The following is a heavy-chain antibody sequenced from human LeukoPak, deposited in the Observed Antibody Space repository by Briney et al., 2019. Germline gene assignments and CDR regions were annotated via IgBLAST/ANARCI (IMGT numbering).Heavy chain of an antibody. CDR2: TYYSGST. J-gene: IGHJ6*03. CDR3: ARARTCSYCNYMDV. Sequence: PSETLSLTCTVSGGSISSSSYYWGWIRQPPGKGLEWIGSTYYSGSTYYNPSLKSRVTISVDTSKNQFSLKLSSVTAADTAVYYCARARTCSYCNYMDVWGKGTTVTVSS. CDR1: GGSISSSSYY. D-gene: IGHD2-15*01. V-gene: IGHV4-39*07.